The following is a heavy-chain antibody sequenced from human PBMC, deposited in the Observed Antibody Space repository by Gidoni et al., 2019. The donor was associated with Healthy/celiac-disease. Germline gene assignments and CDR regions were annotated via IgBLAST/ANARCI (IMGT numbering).Heavy chain of an antibody. CDR1: GFTFGSYA. Sequence: QVQLVESGGGVVQPGRSLRLSCAASGFTFGSYAIHWVRQAPGKGLEWVAVISYDGSNKYYADSVKGRFTISRDNSKNTLYLQMNSLRAEDTAVYYCARDSMDGLGDYWGQGTLVTVSS. D-gene: IGHD3-10*01. V-gene: IGHV3-30-3*01. CDR2: ISYDGSNK. J-gene: IGHJ4*02. CDR3: ARDSMDGLGDY.